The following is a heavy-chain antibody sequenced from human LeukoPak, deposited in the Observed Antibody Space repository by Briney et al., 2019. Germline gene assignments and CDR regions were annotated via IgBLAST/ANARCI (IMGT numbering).Heavy chain of an antibody. Sequence: SGGSLRLSCAASGFTFSSYGMHWVRQAPGKGLEWVSSISVRSNFIYYADSVKGRFTISRDNAKNSLYLQMSSLRPEDTAVYYCARDRLAARDAFDIWGQGTMVTVS. J-gene: IGHJ3*02. CDR2: ISVRSNFI. V-gene: IGHV3-21*01. CDR3: ARDRLAARDAFDI. CDR1: GFTFSSYG. D-gene: IGHD6-6*01.